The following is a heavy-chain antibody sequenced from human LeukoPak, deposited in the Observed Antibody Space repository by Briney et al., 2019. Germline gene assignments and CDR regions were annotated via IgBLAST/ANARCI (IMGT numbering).Heavy chain of an antibody. CDR1: GGSFSGYY. CDR3: ARGFSLLRLGVLSLGNYYYYYMDV. D-gene: IGHD3-16*02. J-gene: IGHJ6*03. Sequence: SETLSLTCAVYGGSFSGYYWSWIRQPPGKGLEWIGEINHSGSTNYNPSLKSRVTISVDTSKNQFSLKLSSVTAADTAVYYCARGFSLLRLGVLSLGNYYYYYMDVWGKETTVTISS. V-gene: IGHV4-34*01. CDR2: INHSGST.